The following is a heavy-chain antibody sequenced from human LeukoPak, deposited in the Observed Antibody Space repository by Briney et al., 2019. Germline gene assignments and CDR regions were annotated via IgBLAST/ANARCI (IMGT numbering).Heavy chain of an antibody. Sequence: GGSLRLSCAVSGFAFNSYAMHWVRQAPGEGLGWEAFISHDGSAQSYADSVKGRFTISRDNSKNTLYLQMNSLRPEDTAVYYCARDLSGTYMVDYWGQGTLVTVSS. CDR1: GFAFNSYA. CDR3: ARDLSGTYMVDY. J-gene: IGHJ4*02. CDR2: ISHDGSAQ. V-gene: IGHV3-30-3*01. D-gene: IGHD1-26*01.